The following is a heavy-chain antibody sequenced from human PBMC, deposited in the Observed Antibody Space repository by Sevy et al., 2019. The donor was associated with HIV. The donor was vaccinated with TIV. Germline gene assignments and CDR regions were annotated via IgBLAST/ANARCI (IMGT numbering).Heavy chain of an antibody. CDR1: GFTFSDHY. V-gene: IGHV3-72*01. CDR2: IRNRPNSYTT. CDR3: VRGPNCGVGGCQQISPYCLDV. Sequence: GGSLILSCAASGFTFSDHYVDWVRQAPGKGLEWVGRIRNRPNSYTTEYAASVKGRFTISRDDSRNSVYPQMNSLKTQDSAVYYCVRGPNCGVGGCQQISPYCLDVWGKGATVTVSS. J-gene: IGHJ6*03. D-gene: IGHD2-15*01.